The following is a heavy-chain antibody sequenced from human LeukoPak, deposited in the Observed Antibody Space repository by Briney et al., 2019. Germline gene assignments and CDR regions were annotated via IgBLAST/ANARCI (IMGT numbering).Heavy chain of an antibody. CDR3: ARGGTHIVVVLAAPPVVGGYDGAFDI. CDR1: GFTFSSYE. J-gene: IGHJ3*02. Sequence: GGSLRLSCAASGFTFSSYEMNWVRQAPGKGLEWVSYISSSGSTIYYADSVKGRFTISRDNAKNSLYLQMNSLRAEDTAVYYCARGGTHIVVVLAAPPVVGGYDGAFDIWGQGTMVTVSS. CDR2: ISSSGSTI. D-gene: IGHD2-2*01. V-gene: IGHV3-48*03.